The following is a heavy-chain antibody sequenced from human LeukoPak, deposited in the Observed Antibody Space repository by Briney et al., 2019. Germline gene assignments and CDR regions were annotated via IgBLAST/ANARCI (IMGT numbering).Heavy chain of an antibody. Sequence: SETLSLTCAVYGGSFSGYYWSWIRQPPGKGLEWIGEINHSGSTNYIPSLKSRVTISVDTSKNQFSLKLSSVTAADTAVYYCARGRSAQIWGQGTLVTVSS. CDR3: ARGRSAQI. J-gene: IGHJ4*02. CDR1: GGSFSGYY. V-gene: IGHV4-34*01. CDR2: INHSGST.